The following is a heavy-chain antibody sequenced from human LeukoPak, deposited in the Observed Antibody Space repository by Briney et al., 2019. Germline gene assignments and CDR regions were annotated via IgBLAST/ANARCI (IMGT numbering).Heavy chain of an antibody. D-gene: IGHD3-10*01. CDR2: INPDGGGT. J-gene: IGHJ4*02. CDR3: ARAGSMIRGGVIDH. CDR1: GYTFSGFY. Sequence: ASVKVSCKASGYTFSGFYIHWVRQAPGQGLEWMGWINPDGGGTVYAQKFQGRVTMTRDTSISTVYMELKRLRSDDTAVYSCARAGSMIRGGVIDHWGQGTLVTVSS. V-gene: IGHV1-2*02.